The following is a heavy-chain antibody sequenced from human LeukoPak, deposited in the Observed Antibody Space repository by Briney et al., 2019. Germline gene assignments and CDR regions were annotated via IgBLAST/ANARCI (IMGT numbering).Heavy chain of an antibody. D-gene: IGHD5-24*01. CDR3: ANSARDAYSHFDY. J-gene: IGHJ4*02. CDR2: IYSTGST. Sequence: PSETLSLTCTVSGGSISSYYRSWIRQPAEKGLEWIGRIYSTGSTNYNPSLKSRVTMSVDTSKNQFSLRLSSVTAADTAVYYCANSARDAYSHFDYWGQGTLVTVSS. CDR1: GGSISSYY. V-gene: IGHV4-4*07.